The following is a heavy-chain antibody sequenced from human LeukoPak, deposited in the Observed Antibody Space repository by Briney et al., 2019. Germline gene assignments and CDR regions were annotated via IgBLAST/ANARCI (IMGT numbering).Heavy chain of an antibody. CDR1: GFTFSGNY. Sequence: PGGSLRLSCAASGFTFSGNYMSWVRQAPGKGLECFSVIYSSDNTYYIASVKCRFTISRDNSKNTLYLQMNSLRAEDTAVYYCAGRRVLDASFDYWGQGTLVTVSS. D-gene: IGHD3-16*01. V-gene: IGHV3-66*02. CDR3: AGRRVLDASFDY. CDR2: IYSSDNT. J-gene: IGHJ4*02.